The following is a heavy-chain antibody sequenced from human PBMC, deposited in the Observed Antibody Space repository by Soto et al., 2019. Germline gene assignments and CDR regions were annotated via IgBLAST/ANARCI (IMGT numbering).Heavy chain of an antibody. J-gene: IGHJ6*02. V-gene: IGHV4-31*03. CDR1: GGSISSGGYY. CDR3: ARDSNYYYYGMDV. CDR2: IYYSGST. Sequence: SETLSLTCTVSGGSISSGGYYWSWIRQHPGKGLEWIGYIYYSGSTYYNPSLKSRVTISVDTSKNQFSLKLSSVTAADTAVYYCARDSNYYYYGMDVWGQGTTVTVSS. D-gene: IGHD2-2*01.